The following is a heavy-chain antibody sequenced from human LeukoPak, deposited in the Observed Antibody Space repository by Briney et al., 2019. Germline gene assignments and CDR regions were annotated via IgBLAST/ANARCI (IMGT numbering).Heavy chain of an antibody. CDR3: ARDLAKVISAIRGIDF. V-gene: IGHV3-30-3*01. CDR2: ISDDGINK. CDR1: GFTFSNYA. J-gene: IGHJ4*02. Sequence: GRSLRLSCAASGFTFSNYATHWVRQAPGKGLEWLAVISDDGINKYYADSVKGRFSISRDNSKNTLYLQMSSLRPEDTAVYSCARDLAKVISAIRGIDFWGQGTRVTVSS. D-gene: IGHD2-15*01.